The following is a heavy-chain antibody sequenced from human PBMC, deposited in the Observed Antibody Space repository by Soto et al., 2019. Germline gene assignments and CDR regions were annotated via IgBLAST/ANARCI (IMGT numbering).Heavy chain of an antibody. CDR1: GDSVSSNSAA. V-gene: IGHV6-1*01. Sequence: PSQTLSLTCAISGDSVSSNSAAWSWIRQSPSRGLEWLGRTYYRSKWYNDYAVSVKSRITINPDTSKNQFSLQLNSVTPEDTAVYFCAGSVPTVGALDVWGQGTTVTVSS. D-gene: IGHD2-2*01. J-gene: IGHJ6*02. CDR3: AGSVPTVGALDV. CDR2: TYYRSKWYN.